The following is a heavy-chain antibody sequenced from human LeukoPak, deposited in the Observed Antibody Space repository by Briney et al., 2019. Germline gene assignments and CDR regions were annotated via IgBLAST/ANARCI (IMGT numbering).Heavy chain of an antibody. Sequence: GGSLRLSCAASGFTFSSYAMSGVRQAPGKGLEGVSAISGSGGSTYYADSVKGRFTSSRENSKNTLYLQMNSLRAEDTAVYYCAKVGSWYPEYNWFDPWGQGTLVTVSS. CDR2: ISGSGGST. J-gene: IGHJ5*02. D-gene: IGHD6-13*01. CDR1: GFTFSSYA. CDR3: AKVGSWYPEYNWFDP. V-gene: IGHV3-23*01.